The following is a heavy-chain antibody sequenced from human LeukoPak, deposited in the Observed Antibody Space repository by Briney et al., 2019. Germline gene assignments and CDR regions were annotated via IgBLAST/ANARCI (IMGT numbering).Heavy chain of an antibody. Sequence: GASVKVSCKASGYTFTGYYMHWVRQAPGHGLEWMGWINPNSGGTNYAQKFQGRVTMTRDTSISTAYMELSRLRSDDTAVYYCARVPSYYDRGAFDIWGQGTMVTVSS. J-gene: IGHJ3*02. V-gene: IGHV1-2*02. CDR3: ARVPSYYDRGAFDI. CDR2: INPNSGGT. CDR1: GYTFTGYY. D-gene: IGHD3-22*01.